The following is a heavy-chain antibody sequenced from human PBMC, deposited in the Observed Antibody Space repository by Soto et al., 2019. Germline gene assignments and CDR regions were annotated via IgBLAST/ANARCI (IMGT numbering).Heavy chain of an antibody. Sequence: SETLSLTCTVSGGSISSGGYYWSWIRQHPGKGLEWIGYIYYSGSTYYNPSLKSRVTISVGTSKNQFSLKLSSVTAADTAVYYCASLSFIAAAGGLSYYYYGMDVWGQGTTVTVSS. V-gene: IGHV4-31*03. CDR1: GGSISSGGYY. J-gene: IGHJ6*02. CDR2: IYYSGST. D-gene: IGHD6-13*01. CDR3: ASLSFIAAAGGLSYYYYGMDV.